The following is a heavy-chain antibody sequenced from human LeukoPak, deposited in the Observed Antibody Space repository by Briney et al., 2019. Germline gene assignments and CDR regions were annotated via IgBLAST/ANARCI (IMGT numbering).Heavy chain of an antibody. CDR1: GFTFNNYT. CDR3: ARDGPPATVANWFDP. Sequence: PGGSLRLSCAASGFTFNNYTMNWVRQAPGKGLEWVSSISRNGIYIKYVDSVKGRFTVSRDNAKNSLYLQMNSLRAEDTAVYYCARDGPPATVANWFDPWGQGTLVTVSS. V-gene: IGHV3-21*01. J-gene: IGHJ5*02. D-gene: IGHD2-15*01. CDR2: ISRNGIYI.